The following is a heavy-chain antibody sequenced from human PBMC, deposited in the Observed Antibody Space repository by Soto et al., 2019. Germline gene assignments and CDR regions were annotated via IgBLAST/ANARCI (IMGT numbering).Heavy chain of an antibody. CDR2: IYSNGNT. Sequence: SETLSLTCTVSGGSIGSGGYYWSWIRQDPGKGLEWLGYIYSNGNTYYNPSLKSRLVISSDTSQNLFSLRLSSVTAADTGMYFCARGRLTIQQGFAIWGQGIMVTVSS. CDR3: ARGRLTIQQGFAI. CDR1: GGSIGSGGYY. V-gene: IGHV4-31*03. J-gene: IGHJ3*02. D-gene: IGHD1-1*01.